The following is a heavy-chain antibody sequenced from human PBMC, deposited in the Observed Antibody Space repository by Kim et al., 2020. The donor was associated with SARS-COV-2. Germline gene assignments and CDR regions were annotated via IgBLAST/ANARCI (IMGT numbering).Heavy chain of an antibody. CDR1: GFTFSSYS. Sequence: GGSLRLSCAASGFTFSSYSMNWVRQAPGKGLEWVSYISSSSSTIYYADSVKGRFTISRDNAKNSLYLQMNSLRDEDTAVYYCARDPNYYGSGSYYSHRDGMDVWGQGTTVTVSS. CDR2: ISSSSSTI. CDR3: ARDPNYYGSGSYYSHRDGMDV. D-gene: IGHD3-10*01. V-gene: IGHV3-48*02. J-gene: IGHJ6*02.